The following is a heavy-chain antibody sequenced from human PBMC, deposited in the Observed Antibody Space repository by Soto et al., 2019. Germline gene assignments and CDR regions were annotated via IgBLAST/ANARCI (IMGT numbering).Heavy chain of an antibody. CDR2: INGDGTTT. D-gene: IGHD4-4*01. CDR3: ARDPRNLGLDP. J-gene: IGHJ5*02. V-gene: IGHV3-74*01. CDR1: GFTFSGYW. Sequence: EVQLVESGGGLVQPGGSLRLSCAASGFTFSGYWMYWVRQTPGKGLVWVSRINGDGTTTGYADSVKGRFTISRDNAKNPLYLQMNSLRAEDTAVYYCARDPRNLGLDPWGLGTLVTVSS.